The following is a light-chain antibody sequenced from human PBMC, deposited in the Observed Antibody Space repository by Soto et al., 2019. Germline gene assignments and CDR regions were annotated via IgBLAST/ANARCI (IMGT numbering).Light chain of an antibody. CDR2: GAS. CDR1: QSVSSSY. Sequence: EIVLTQSPGTLSLSPGERATLSCRASQSVSSSYLAWYQQKPGQAPRLLIYGASSRATGIPDRYSGSGSGTDFTLTNSRLEPEDFAVYYCQQYGSSPITFGQGTRREIK. V-gene: IGKV3-20*01. J-gene: IGKJ5*01. CDR3: QQYGSSPIT.